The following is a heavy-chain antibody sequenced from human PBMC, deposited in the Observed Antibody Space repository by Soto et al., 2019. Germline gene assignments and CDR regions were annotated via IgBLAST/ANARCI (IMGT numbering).Heavy chain of an antibody. D-gene: IGHD6-6*01. J-gene: IGHJ6*02. CDR2: ISYSGST. V-gene: IGHV4-59*01. CDR3: ARDWGYSSSSGSKNYSYYGMDV. CDR1: GGSISRYY. Sequence: QVQLQASGPGLVKPSETLSLTCTVSGGSISRYYWSWIRQPPGKGLEWIGYISYSGSTNYNPSLKSRVTISVDTSKNQFSLKLSSVTAADTAVYYCARDWGYSSSSGSKNYSYYGMDVWGQGTTVTVSS.